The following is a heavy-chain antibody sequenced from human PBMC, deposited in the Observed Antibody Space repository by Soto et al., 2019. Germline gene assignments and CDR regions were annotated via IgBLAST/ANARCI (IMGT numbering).Heavy chain of an antibody. Sequence: GPTLANHTETLTLTCNVSGFSLTTGRMGVSWIRQPPGKALEWLAHIFSDAERSYSRSLQGRLTVSKVGSGSHVVLTMTNMDPVDTGTYFCVRINAESYSSSYEMEGWGQATTLTVSS. D-gene: IGHD2-15*01. CDR1: GFSLTTGRMG. CDR2: IFSDAER. J-gene: IGHJ6*02. V-gene: IGHV2-26*01. CDR3: VRINAESYSSSYEMEG.